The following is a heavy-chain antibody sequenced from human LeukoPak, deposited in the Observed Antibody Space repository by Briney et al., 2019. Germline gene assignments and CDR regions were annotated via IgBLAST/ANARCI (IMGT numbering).Heavy chain of an antibody. D-gene: IGHD6-13*01. V-gene: IGHV3-64*01. J-gene: IGHJ4*02. CDR1: GFTFSNYS. Sequence: GGSLRLSCAVSGFTFSNYSMNLVRQAPGKGLEYVSAISSNGGSTYYANSVKGRFTISRDNSKNTLYLQMGSLRAEDMAVYCCARGGAAAPADYWGQGTLVTVSS. CDR2: ISSNGGST. CDR3: ARGGAAAPADY.